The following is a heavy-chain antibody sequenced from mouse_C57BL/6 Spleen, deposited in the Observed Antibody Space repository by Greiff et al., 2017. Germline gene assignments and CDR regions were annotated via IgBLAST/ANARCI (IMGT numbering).Heavy chain of an antibody. J-gene: IGHJ2*01. CDR3: ARSITTVVGDY. CDR2: IDPSDSET. Sequence: VQLQQPGAELVRPGSSVKLSCKASGCTFTSYWMHWVKQRPIQGLEWIGNIDPSDSETHYNQKFKDKATVTVDKSSSTAYMQLSSLTSEDSAVYYCARSITTVVGDYWGQGTTLTVSS. D-gene: IGHD1-1*01. CDR1: GCTFTSYW. V-gene: IGHV1-52*01.